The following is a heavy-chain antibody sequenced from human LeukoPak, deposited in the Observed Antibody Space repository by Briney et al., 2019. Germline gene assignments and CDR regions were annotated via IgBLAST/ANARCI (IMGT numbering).Heavy chain of an antibody. J-gene: IGHJ6*04. CDR2: INGDGSTT. V-gene: IGHV3-74*01. Sequence: GRSLRLSCAASGFTFSNYWMHWVRDGPGKGLVWVSGINGDGSTTHYADSVKGRFTISRDNAKNTLYLQLNSLRAEDTAVYYCARAMISGQRQMDVWGKGTTVTVSS. CDR1: GFTFSNYW. D-gene: IGHD6-25*01. CDR3: ARAMISGQRQMDV.